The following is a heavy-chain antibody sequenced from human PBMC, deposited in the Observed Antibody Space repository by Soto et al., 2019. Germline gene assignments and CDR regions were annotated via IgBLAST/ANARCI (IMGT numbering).Heavy chain of an antibody. CDR3: ATWHLQEHAYDV. J-gene: IGHJ3*01. V-gene: IGHV3-53*01. CDR1: GLTVSGKKY. D-gene: IGHD4-4*01. Sequence: DVQLVESGGGLIQPGGSLRLSCAVSGLTVSGKKYVAWVRQAPGKGLEWVSGFYDLDGTYYADSLKGRFTTSGDSSRTIVYLQMNDLRPEDTAVYYCATWHLQEHAYDVRGQGTTVTVSS. CDR2: FYDLDGT.